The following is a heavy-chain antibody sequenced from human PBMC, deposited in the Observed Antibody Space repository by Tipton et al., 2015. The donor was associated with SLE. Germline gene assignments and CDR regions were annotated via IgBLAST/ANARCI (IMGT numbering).Heavy chain of an antibody. CDR2: IYSGGST. Sequence: SLRLSCAASGFTFSSYAMSWVRQAPGKGLEWVSVIYSGGSTYYADSVKGRFTISRDNSKNTLYLQMNSLRAEDTAVYYCAKDLTDPTPGMDVWGQGTTVTVSS. J-gene: IGHJ6*02. CDR3: AKDLTDPTPGMDV. CDR1: GFTFSSYA. D-gene: IGHD2-15*01. V-gene: IGHV3-23*03.